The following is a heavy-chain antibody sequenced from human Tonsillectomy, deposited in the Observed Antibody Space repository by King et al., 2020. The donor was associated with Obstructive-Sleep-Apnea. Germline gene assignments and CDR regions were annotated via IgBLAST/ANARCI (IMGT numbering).Heavy chain of an antibody. D-gene: IGHD3-22*01. Sequence: VQLQESGPGLVKPSETLSLTCTVSGYSISSGYYWGWIRQPPGKGLEWIGSIYHSGSTYYNPSLKSQVTISVDTSKNQFSLKLSSVTAADTAVYYCASGATMIVVVITQFDYWGQGTLVTVSS. J-gene: IGHJ4*02. CDR3: ASGATMIVVVITQFDY. CDR1: GYSISSGYY. CDR2: IYHSGST. V-gene: IGHV4-38-2*02.